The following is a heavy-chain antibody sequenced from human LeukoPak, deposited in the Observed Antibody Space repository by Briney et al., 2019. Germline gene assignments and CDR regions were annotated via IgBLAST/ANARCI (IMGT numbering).Heavy chain of an antibody. CDR1: GFTVRDSY. Sequence: GGSLRLSCAASGFTVRDSYMSWVRQAPGKRLEWVSFIYVSGTTFYAASVKGRFTISRDNSKNTVYIQMNCLRAEDTALYYCGRHAYGGSPPVYWGQGTLVTVSS. J-gene: IGHJ4*02. D-gene: IGHD4-23*01. CDR2: IYVSGTT. CDR3: GRHAYGGSPPVY. V-gene: IGHV3-53*01.